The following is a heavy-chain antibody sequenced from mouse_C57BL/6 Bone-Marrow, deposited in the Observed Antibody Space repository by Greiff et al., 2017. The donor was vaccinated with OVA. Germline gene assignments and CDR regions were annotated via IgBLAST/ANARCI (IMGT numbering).Heavy chain of an antibody. V-gene: IGHV1-7*01. Sequence: VQLVESGAELAKPGASVKLSCKASGYTFTSYWMNWVKQRPGQGLEWIGYINPSSGYTKYNQKFKDKATLTGDKSSSQAYMQLSSLTYEDSAVYYCARWYYAMDYWGQGTAVTVSS. CDR3: ARWYYAMDY. CDR1: GYTFTSYW. CDR2: INPSSGYT. J-gene: IGHJ4*01.